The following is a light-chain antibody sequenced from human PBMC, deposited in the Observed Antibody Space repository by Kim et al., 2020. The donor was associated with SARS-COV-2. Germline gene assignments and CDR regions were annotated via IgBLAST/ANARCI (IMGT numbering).Light chain of an antibody. CDR2: AAS. CDR3: QQSYITPFT. V-gene: IGKV1-39*01. J-gene: IGKJ3*01. CDR1: QSISSH. Sequence: DIQMTQSPSSRSASVGDIVTITCRTTQSISSHLNWYQQKPGRAPKLLISAASTLQGGVPSRFSGSGSETDFTLTISSLQPEDFATYFWQQSYITPFTFGPGTKVDIK.